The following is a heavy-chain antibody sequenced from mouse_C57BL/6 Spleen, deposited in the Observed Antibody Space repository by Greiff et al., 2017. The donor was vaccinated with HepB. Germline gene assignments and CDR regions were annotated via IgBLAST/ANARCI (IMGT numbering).Heavy chain of an antibody. V-gene: IGHV1-62-2*01. CDR1: GYTFTEYT. D-gene: IGHD4-1*01. CDR3: ARHEGDWDEGYAMDY. Sequence: VKLMESGAELVKPGASVKLSCKASGYTFTEYTIHWVKQRSGQGLEWIGWFYPGSGSIKYNEKFKDKATLTADKSSSTVYMELSSVTSEDSAVYFCARHEGDWDEGYAMDYWGQGTSVTVSS. CDR2: FYPGSGSI. J-gene: IGHJ4*01.